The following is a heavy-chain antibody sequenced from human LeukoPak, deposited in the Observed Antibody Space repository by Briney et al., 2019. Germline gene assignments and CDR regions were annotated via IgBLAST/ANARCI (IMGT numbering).Heavy chain of an antibody. Sequence: GGSLRLSCAASGFTFSSYAMSWVRQAPGKGLEWVSAISGSGGTTYYANSVKGRFTFSRDNSKNTLYLQMNSLRAEDTAVYYCARDAYCGGDCYDRYFQHWGQGTLVTVSS. J-gene: IGHJ1*01. D-gene: IGHD2-21*02. V-gene: IGHV3-23*01. CDR1: GFTFSSYA. CDR2: ISGSGGTT. CDR3: ARDAYCGGDCYDRYFQH.